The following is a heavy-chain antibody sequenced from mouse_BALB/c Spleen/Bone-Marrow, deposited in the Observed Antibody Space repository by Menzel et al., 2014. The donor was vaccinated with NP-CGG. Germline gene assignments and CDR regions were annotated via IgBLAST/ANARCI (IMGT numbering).Heavy chain of an antibody. CDR2: IWGDGST. CDR1: GFSLTGYG. Sequence: VKLVESGPGLVAPSQSLSITCTVSGFSLTGYGVNWVRQPPGKGLEWLGMIWGDGSTDYNSALKSTLSISKDNSKSXVFLKMNSLQTDDTARYYCARTLGHYAMDYWGQGTSVTVSS. V-gene: IGHV2-6-7*01. J-gene: IGHJ4*01. D-gene: IGHD4-1*01. CDR3: ARTLGHYAMDY.